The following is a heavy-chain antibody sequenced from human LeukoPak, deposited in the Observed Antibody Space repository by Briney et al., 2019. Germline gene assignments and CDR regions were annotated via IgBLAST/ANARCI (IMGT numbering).Heavy chain of an antibody. CDR3: ARERYYSHWFDP. Sequence: PSETLSLTCTVSGGSISSSSYYWGWIRQSPGKGLEWIGSIYYSGSTYYNPSLKSRVTISVDTSKNQFSLKLSSVTAADTAVYYCARERYYSHWFDPWGQGTLVTVSS. CDR1: GGSISSSSYY. J-gene: IGHJ5*02. V-gene: IGHV4-39*07. D-gene: IGHD2-21*01. CDR2: IYYSGST.